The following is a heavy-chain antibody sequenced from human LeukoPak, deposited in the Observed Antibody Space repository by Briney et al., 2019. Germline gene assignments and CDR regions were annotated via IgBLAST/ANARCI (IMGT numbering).Heavy chain of an antibody. CDR2: IYYSGST. J-gene: IGHJ4*02. V-gene: IGHV4-39*01. Sequence: SETLPLTCTVSGGSISSSSYYWGWIRQPPGKGLEWIGSIYYSGSTYYNPSLKSRVTISVDTSKNQFSLKLSSVTAADTAVYYCARRWELLAFDYWGQGTLVTVSS. D-gene: IGHD1-26*01. CDR1: GGSISSSSYY. CDR3: ARRWELLAFDY.